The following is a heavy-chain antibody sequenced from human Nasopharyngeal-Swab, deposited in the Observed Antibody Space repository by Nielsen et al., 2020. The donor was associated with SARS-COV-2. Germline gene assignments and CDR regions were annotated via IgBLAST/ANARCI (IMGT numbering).Heavy chain of an antibody. V-gene: IGHV3-74*01. CDR2: ISSDGGA. Sequence: GGSLRLSCAASGFIFSDSAIHWVRQAPGKGLVWVSRISSDGGANYADSATGRFTISRDNAKNTVYLQMNSLRDEDTAVYYCLRGMAGYGWFDPWGQGILVTVSS. CDR1: GFIFSDSA. D-gene: IGHD2-2*03. J-gene: IGHJ5*02. CDR3: LRGMAGYGWFDP.